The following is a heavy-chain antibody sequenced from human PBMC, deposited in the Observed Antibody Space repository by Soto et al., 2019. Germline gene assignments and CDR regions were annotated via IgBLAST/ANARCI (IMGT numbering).Heavy chain of an antibody. Sequence: QVQLQQWGAGLLKPWETLSLTCAVYGGSFSGYYWSWIRQPPGKGLEWIGEINHSGSTNYNPSLTSRVTISVNTSKNQFSLKLSSVTAADTAVYYCARVPWQWRKGSNWFDPWGQGTLVTVSS. CDR3: ARVPWQWRKGSNWFDP. J-gene: IGHJ5*02. CDR1: GGSFSGYY. CDR2: INHSGST. D-gene: IGHD6-19*01. V-gene: IGHV4-34*01.